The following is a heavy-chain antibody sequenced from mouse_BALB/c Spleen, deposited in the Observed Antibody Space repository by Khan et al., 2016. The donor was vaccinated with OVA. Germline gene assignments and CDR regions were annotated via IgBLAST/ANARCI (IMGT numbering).Heavy chain of an antibody. CDR3: ARETVVDIYWYFDV. D-gene: IGHD1-1*01. CDR2: IRNKAKDYTT. J-gene: IGHJ1*01. V-gene: IGHV7-3*02. CDR1: GFTFTDYY. Sequence: EVELVESGGGLVQPGGSLRLSCATSGFTFTDYYMSWVRQPPGKALEWLGFIRNKAKDYTTEYSASVKGRFTISRDSSQSIVYLQMNTLRTEDSATYYCARETVVDIYWYFDVWGAGTTVTVSS.